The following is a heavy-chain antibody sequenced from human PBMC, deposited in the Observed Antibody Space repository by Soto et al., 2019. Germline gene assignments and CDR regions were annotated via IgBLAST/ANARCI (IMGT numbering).Heavy chain of an antibody. CDR3: ARVCDFWSGYYTNWFDP. V-gene: IGHV4-59*01. J-gene: IGHJ5*02. D-gene: IGHD3-3*01. CDR2: IYYSGST. CDR1: GGSISSYY. Sequence: TLSLTCTFSGGSISSYYWSWIRQPPGKGLEWIGYIYYSGSTNYNPSLKSRVTISVDTSKNQFSLKLSSVTAADTAVYYCARVCDFWSGYYTNWFDPWGQGTLVTVSS.